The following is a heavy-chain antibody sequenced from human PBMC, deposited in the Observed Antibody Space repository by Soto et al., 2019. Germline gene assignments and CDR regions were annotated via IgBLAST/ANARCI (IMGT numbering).Heavy chain of an antibody. CDR3: AKAWGIDY. CDR2: ISGSGSST. CDR1: GFTFSNAW. Sequence: HPGGSLRLSCAASGFTFSNAWMNWVRQAPGKGLEWVSTISGSGSSTYSADSVKGRFTISRDNSKNTLYLQMNSLRVEDTAIYYCAKAWGIDYWGQGTLVTVSS. D-gene: IGHD7-27*01. V-gene: IGHV3-23*01. J-gene: IGHJ4*02.